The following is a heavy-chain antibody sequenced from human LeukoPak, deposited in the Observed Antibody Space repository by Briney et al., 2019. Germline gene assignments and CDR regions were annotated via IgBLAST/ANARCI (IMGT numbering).Heavy chain of an antibody. V-gene: IGHV3-23*01. J-gene: IGHJ4*02. Sequence: GRSLRLSCAASGFTFSSYAMSWDRQAPGKGLEWVSAIRDSGSSTHYADSVKGRFTTSRDNSKNTLFLQMNSLRAEDTAIYYCAKYGPQDSGSSHFDYWGQGALVTVSS. CDR3: AKYGPQDSGSSHFDY. D-gene: IGHD1-26*01. CDR2: IRDSGSST. CDR1: GFTFSSYA.